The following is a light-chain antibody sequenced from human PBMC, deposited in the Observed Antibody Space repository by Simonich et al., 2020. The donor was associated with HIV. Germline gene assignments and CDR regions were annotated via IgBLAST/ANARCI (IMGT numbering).Light chain of an antibody. Sequence: SYELTQPPSVSVSPGQTARITCSGDALAKQYTFWYQLKPGQAPVVVIYKDNERPSGIPERFSGSSSGTTVTLTISGVQAEDEADYYCQSADSSGTWVFGGGTKLTVL. J-gene: IGLJ3*02. CDR3: QSADSSGTWV. CDR1: ALAKQY. CDR2: KDN. V-gene: IGLV3-25*03.